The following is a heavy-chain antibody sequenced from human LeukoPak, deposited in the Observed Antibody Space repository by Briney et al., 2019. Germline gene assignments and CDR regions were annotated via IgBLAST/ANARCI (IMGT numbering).Heavy chain of an antibody. V-gene: IGHV3-53*01. CDR3: ASAFIAARPGHFDY. CDR1: GFTVSSNY. J-gene: IGHJ4*02. D-gene: IGHD6-6*01. Sequence: PGGSLRLSCAASGFTVSSNYMSWVRQAPGKGLEWVSVIYSGGSTYYADSVKGRFTISRDSSKNTLYLQINSLRAADTAVYYCASAFIAARPGHFDYWGQGTLVTVSS. CDR2: IYSGGST.